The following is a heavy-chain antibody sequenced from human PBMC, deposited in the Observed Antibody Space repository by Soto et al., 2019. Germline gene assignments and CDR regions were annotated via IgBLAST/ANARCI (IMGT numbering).Heavy chain of an antibody. D-gene: IGHD1-26*01. CDR3: ARGPSGDKVDY. V-gene: IGHV4-30-4*01. Sequence: QVQLQEWGPGVVEPSQTLSLTCTVSGGSINNIGYFWSWIRQPPGSGLEWIGHIYNSGSTYSNPSLKSRLTISVDTAKNQFSLKLSSVTAADTAVYYCARGPSGDKVDYWGQGTLVTVSS. CDR2: IYNSGST. CDR1: GGSINNIGYF. J-gene: IGHJ4*02.